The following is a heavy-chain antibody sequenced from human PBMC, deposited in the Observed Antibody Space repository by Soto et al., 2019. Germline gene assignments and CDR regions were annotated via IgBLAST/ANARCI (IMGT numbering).Heavy chain of an antibody. CDR3: ARDLYCSSTSCAFYYYYYMDV. Sequence: EVQLVESGGGLVQPGGSLRLSCAASGFTFSSYWMSWVRQAPGKGLEWVANIKQDGSEKYYVDSVKGRFTISRDNAKNSLYLQMNSLRAEDTAVYYCARDLYCSSTSCAFYYYYYMDVWGKGTTVTVSS. CDR1: GFTFSSYW. D-gene: IGHD2-2*01. CDR2: IKQDGSEK. V-gene: IGHV3-7*01. J-gene: IGHJ6*03.